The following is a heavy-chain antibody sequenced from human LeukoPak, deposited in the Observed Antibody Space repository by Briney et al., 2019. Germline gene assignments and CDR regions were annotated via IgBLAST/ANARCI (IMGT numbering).Heavy chain of an antibody. CDR3: ARLSCSSTSCYISRRSYFDY. V-gene: IGHV4-34*01. Sequence: SETLSLTCAVYGGSFSGYYWSWIRQPPGKGLEWIGSIYYSGSTYYNPSLKSRVTISVDTSKNQFSLKLSSVTAADTAVYYCARLSCSSTSCYISRRSYFDYWGQGTLVTVSS. D-gene: IGHD2-2*02. J-gene: IGHJ4*02. CDR2: IYYSGST. CDR1: GGSFSGYY.